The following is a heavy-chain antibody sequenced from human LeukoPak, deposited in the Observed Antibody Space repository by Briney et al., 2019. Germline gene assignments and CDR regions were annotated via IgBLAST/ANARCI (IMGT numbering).Heavy chain of an antibody. CDR2: IWYDGSNK. Sequence: GRSLRLSCAASGFTFSSYSMHWVRQAPGKGLEWVAVIWYDGSNKYYADSVKGRFTISRDNSKNTLYLQMNSLRAEDTAVYYCARDAYCGGDCYTGYYYGMDVWGQGTTVTVSS. V-gene: IGHV3-33*01. CDR1: GFTFSSYS. CDR3: ARDAYCGGDCYTGYYYGMDV. D-gene: IGHD2-21*02. J-gene: IGHJ6*02.